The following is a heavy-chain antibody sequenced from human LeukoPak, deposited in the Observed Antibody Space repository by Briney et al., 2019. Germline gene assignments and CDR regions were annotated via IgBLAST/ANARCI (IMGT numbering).Heavy chain of an antibody. D-gene: IGHD3-10*01. Sequence: SETLSLTCTVSGGSISSSGYYWGWIRQPPGKGLEWIGNIYYSGSTYYNPSLKSRVTISVDTSKNQFSLKLSSVTAADTAVYYCARGYYGSGIDYWGQGTLVTVSS. CDR1: GGSISSSGYY. CDR2: IYYSGST. CDR3: ARGYYGSGIDY. J-gene: IGHJ4*02. V-gene: IGHV4-39*01.